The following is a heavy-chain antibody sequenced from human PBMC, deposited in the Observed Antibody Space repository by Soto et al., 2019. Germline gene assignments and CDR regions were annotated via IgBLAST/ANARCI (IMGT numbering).Heavy chain of an antibody. D-gene: IGHD3-10*01. CDR1: GGSFSGYY. Sequence: SETLSLTCAVYGGSFSGYYWSWIRQPPGKGLEWIGEINHSGSTNYNPSLKSRVTISVDTSKNQFSLKLSSVTAADTAVYYCARGGPLSYGSGSYYNDWGQGTLVTVSS. CDR3: ARGGPLSYGSGSYYND. V-gene: IGHV4-34*01. J-gene: IGHJ4*02. CDR2: INHSGST.